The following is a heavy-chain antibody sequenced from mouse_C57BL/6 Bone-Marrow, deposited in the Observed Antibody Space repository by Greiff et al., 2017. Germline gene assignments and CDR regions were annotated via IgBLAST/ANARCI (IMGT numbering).Heavy chain of an antibody. D-gene: IGHD1-1*01. CDR2: IDPSDSDT. CDR3: AREDYDSSSFYFDY. J-gene: IGHJ2*01. CDR1: GYTFTSYW. V-gene: IGHV1-69*01. Sequence: QVQLQQPGAELVMPGASVKLSCKASGYTFTSYWMHWVKQRPGHGLEWIGEIDPSDSDTNYNQKFKGKSTLTVDKSTSTAYMQRSSLTSEVSAVYYCAREDYDSSSFYFDYWGQGTTLTVSS.